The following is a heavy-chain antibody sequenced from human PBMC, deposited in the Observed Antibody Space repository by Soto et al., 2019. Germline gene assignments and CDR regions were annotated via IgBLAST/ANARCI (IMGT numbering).Heavy chain of an antibody. CDR3: ARSGSGSGWL. V-gene: IGHV4-61*01. CDR2: IYYSGST. Sequence: QVQLQESGPGLVKPSETPSLTCTVSGGSVSSGRFYWSWIRQPPGKGLEWIGYIYYSGSTKYNPSRRSRVTISVDTSKNQFSLKLTSVTAADTAVYYCARSGSGSGWLGGQGTLVTVSS. D-gene: IGHD6-19*01. CDR1: GGSVSSGRFY. J-gene: IGHJ4*02.